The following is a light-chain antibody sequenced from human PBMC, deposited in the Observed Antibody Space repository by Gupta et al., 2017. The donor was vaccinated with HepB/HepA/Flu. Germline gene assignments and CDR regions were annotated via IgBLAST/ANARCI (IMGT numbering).Light chain of an antibody. Sequence: DIQMTQAPSSLSASVGDRVTITCRASQSISSYLNWYQQKPGKAPKLLIYAASSLQSGVPSRFSGSGSGTDFTLTISRLQPEDFATYYCQHRDSTQSTFGQGTQLEIK. V-gene: IGKV1-39*01. J-gene: IGKJ2*01. CDR3: QHRDSTQST. CDR1: QSISSY. CDR2: AAS.